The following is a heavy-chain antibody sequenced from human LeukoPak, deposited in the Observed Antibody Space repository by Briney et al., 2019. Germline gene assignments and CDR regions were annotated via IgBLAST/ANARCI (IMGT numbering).Heavy chain of an antibody. V-gene: IGHV4-39*01. CDR3: ARHSSNSYYDFWSGSNWFDP. Sequence: TSETLSLTCTVSGGSISSSSYYWGWIRQPPGKGLEWTGSIYYSGSTYYNPSLKSRVTISVDTSKNQFSLKLSSVTAADTAVYYCARHSSNSYYDFWSGSNWFDPWGQGTLVTVSS. CDR2: IYYSGST. CDR1: GGSISSSSYY. D-gene: IGHD3-3*01. J-gene: IGHJ5*02.